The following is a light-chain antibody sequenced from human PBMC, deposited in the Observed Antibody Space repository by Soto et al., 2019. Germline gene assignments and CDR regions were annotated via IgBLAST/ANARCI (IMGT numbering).Light chain of an antibody. J-gene: IGKJ4*01. Sequence: DIQMTQSPSTLSASVGDRVTITCRASQSISYWLAWYQQKPGKAPTVLIYKASTLESGVPSRFSGSGSGTEFNLTISSQQPDDFATYYCQQYNSYSITFGGGTKVEMK. CDR1: QSISYW. CDR2: KAS. V-gene: IGKV1-5*03. CDR3: QQYNSYSIT.